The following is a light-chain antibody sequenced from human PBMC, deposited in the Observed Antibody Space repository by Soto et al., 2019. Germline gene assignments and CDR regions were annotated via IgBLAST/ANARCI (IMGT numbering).Light chain of an antibody. V-gene: IGKV3-11*01. CDR1: QSVSSN. CDR3: QQRSNWPLT. J-gene: IGKJ4*01. CDR2: GAS. Sequence: EFVLTQSPDTLSLSPGERATLSCRASQSVSSNLAWYQQKPGQAPRLLIYGASNRATGIPARFGGSGSGTDFTLTISSLETEDFAVYYCQQRSNWPLTFGGGTKVDIK.